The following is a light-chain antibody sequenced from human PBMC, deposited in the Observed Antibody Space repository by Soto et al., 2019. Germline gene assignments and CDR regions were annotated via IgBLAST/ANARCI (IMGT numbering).Light chain of an antibody. CDR1: QSVSSN. Sequence: EIVLTQSPATLSLSPGERATLSCRASQSVSSNLAWYQQKPGQAPRLLIYDASNMATGIPARFSGSGSGTDFTLTISSLEPEDFAVYYCQQRSNWPPVYTFGQGTKLEIK. V-gene: IGKV3-11*01. CDR2: DAS. J-gene: IGKJ2*01. CDR3: QQRSNWPPVYT.